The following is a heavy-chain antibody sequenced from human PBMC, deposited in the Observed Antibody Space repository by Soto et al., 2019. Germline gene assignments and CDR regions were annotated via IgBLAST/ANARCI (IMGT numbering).Heavy chain of an antibody. CDR2: IYYTGAT. D-gene: IGHD1-26*01. CDR1: GGSISNANYY. Sequence: TLSLTCPVSGGSISNANYYWSWIRHHPGKGLEWIGYIYYTGATYYSPSLESRVAIYVDTSQNQFSLKLGAVTAADTAVDFGARASISRCVDRSCPAWFDPWGQGTLVTVSS. CDR3: ARASISRCVDRSCPAWFDP. V-gene: IGHV4-31*03. J-gene: IGHJ5*02.